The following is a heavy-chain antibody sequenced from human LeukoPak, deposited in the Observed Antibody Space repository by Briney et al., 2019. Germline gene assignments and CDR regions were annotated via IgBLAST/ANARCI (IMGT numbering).Heavy chain of an antibody. CDR3: ARDRIAAAGTGWFDP. V-gene: IGHV4-61*01. CDR1: GGSVSSGSYY. CDR2: IYYSGST. J-gene: IGHJ5*02. D-gene: IGHD6-13*01. Sequence: SETLSLTCTVSGGSVSSGSYYWSWIRQPPGKGLEWIGYIYYSGSTNYNPSLKSRVTISVDTSKSQFSLKLSSVTAADTAVYYCARDRIAAAGTGWFDPWGQGTLVTVSS.